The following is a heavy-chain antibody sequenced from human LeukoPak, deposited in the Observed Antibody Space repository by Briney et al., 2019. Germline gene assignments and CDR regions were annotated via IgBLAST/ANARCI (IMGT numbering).Heavy chain of an antibody. Sequence: GASVKVSCKASGYTFTGYYMHWVRQAPGQGLEWMGWINPNSGGTNYAQKFQGRVTMTRDTSISTAYMELSRLRSDDTAVYYCARDPPYYYDSSGYYGEYFQHWGQGTLVTVSS. V-gene: IGHV1-2*02. CDR3: ARDPPYYYDSSGYYGEYFQH. D-gene: IGHD3-22*01. CDR2: INPNSGGT. CDR1: GYTFTGYY. J-gene: IGHJ1*01.